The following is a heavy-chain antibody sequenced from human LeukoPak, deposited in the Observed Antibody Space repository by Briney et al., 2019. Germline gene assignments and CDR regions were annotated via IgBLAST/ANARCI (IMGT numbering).Heavy chain of an antibody. J-gene: IGHJ4*02. CDR1: GFTVSTYY. CDR2: IYSGGST. CDR3: ARGLGYCTSTTCLLPFDY. D-gene: IGHD2-2*01. V-gene: IGHV3-53*01. Sequence: GGSLRLSCPASGFTVSTYYMTWVGQAPGKGLECVSVIYSGGSTYYADSVKGRFTVSRDNSKNTLYLQMNSLRAEDTAMYYCARGLGYCTSTTCLLPFDYWGQGTLVTVSS.